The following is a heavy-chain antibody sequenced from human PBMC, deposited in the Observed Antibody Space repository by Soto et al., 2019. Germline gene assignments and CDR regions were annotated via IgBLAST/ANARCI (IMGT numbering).Heavy chain of an antibody. CDR1: GYSFTSYW. CDR3: ARIVVVPAAIPYSAMNDYRMVV. Sequence: PGESLKISCKGSGYSFTSYWIGWVRQMPGKGLEWMGIIYPGDSDTRYSPSFQGQVTIAADKSISTAYLQWSSLKASDTAMYYCARIVVVPAAIPYSAMNDYRMVVCGQGTTVTVS. D-gene: IGHD2-2*01. CDR2: IYPGDSDT. J-gene: IGHJ6*02. V-gene: IGHV5-51*01.